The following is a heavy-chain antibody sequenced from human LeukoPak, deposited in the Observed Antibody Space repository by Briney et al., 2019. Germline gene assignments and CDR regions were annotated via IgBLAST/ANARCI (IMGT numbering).Heavy chain of an antibody. CDR3: ARRGLGSYSSDWYGLDY. J-gene: IGHJ4*02. D-gene: IGHD6-19*01. Sequence: ASVKVSCKASGGTFSSYAISWVRQAPGQGLEWMGRIIPILGIANYAQKFQGRVTITADKSTSTAYMELSSLRSEDTAVYYCARRGLGSYSSDWYGLDYWGQGTLVTVSS. CDR1: GGTFSSYA. CDR2: IIPILGIA. V-gene: IGHV1-69*04.